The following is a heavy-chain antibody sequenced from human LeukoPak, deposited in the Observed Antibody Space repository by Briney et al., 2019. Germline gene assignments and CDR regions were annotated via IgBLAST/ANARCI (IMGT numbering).Heavy chain of an antibody. D-gene: IGHD1-26*01. CDR2: MNPNSGNT. J-gene: IGHJ4*02. CDR1: GYTFTSYD. V-gene: IGHV1-8*01. Sequence: ASVKVSCKASGYTFTSYDINWVRQATGQGLEWMGWMNPNSGNTGYAQKFQGRVTMTRNTSISTAYMELSSLRSEDTAVYYCARGTLVAVRSVGATSLGYWGQGTLVTVSS. CDR3: ARGTLVAVRSVGATSLGY.